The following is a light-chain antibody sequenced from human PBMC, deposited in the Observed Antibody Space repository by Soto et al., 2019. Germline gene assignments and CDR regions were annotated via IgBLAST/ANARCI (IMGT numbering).Light chain of an antibody. Sequence: QSALTQPASVSGSPGQSIAISCTGTSSDVGSYNSVSWYQQNPGKAPKLMIYEGSKRPSGVSDRFSGSKSGNTASLTISGLQAEDEADYYCCSYAGNPYVFGTGTKVTVL. V-gene: IGLV2-23*01. CDR1: SSDVGSYNS. CDR2: EGS. CDR3: CSYAGNPYV. J-gene: IGLJ1*01.